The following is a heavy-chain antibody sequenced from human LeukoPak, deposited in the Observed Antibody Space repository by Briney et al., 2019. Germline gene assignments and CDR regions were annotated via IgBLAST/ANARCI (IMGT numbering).Heavy chain of an antibody. CDR2: IKEDGSEK. Sequence: EGSLRLSCAASGFTFTNHWMSWVRQAPGKGLEWVANIKEDGSEKYYVDSVKGRFTVSRDNVKNSLFLQMNSLRVDDTAVYYCAKSGSSVFWSWGQGTLVTVSS. V-gene: IGHV3-7*03. CDR1: GFTFTNHW. D-gene: IGHD3-3*02. CDR3: AKSGSSVFWS. J-gene: IGHJ5*02.